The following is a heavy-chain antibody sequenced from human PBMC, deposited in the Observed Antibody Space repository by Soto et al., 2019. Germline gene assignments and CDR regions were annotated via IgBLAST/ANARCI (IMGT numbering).Heavy chain of an antibody. CDR1: GFTFSSYS. CDR2: LRRNSDI. Sequence: WGSLRLSCAASGFTFSSYSMKWVRQAPGKGLVWVSALRRNSDIYYAESVKGRFNIPRDNAQTPVSLQMDSLRAEARADYYCQREERAWGLAYGSDVWGQGTTVTASS. D-gene: IGHD7-27*01. V-gene: IGHV3-21*01. J-gene: IGHJ6*01. CDR3: QREERAWGLAYGSDV.